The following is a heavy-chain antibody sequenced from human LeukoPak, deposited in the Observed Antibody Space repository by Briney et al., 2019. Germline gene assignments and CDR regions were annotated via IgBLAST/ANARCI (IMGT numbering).Heavy chain of an antibody. CDR1: GFTFDDYA. V-gene: IGHV3-43*02. CDR2: ISGDGGST. J-gene: IGHJ4*02. CDR3: AKDRRYYDSSGQFGDY. D-gene: IGHD3-22*01. Sequence: GGSLRLSCAASGFTFDDYAMHWVRQAPGKGLEWVSLISGDGGSTYYADSVKGRFTISRDNSKNSLYLQINSLRTEDTALYYCAKDRRYYDSSGQFGDYWGQGTLVTVSS.